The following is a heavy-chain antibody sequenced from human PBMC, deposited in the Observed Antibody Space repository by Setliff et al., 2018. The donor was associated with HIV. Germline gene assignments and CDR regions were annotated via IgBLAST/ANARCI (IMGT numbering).Heavy chain of an antibody. Sequence: PSETLSLTCAVYGGSFSGYYWNWIRQSPGKGLEWIGEINHSGSTNYNPSLKSRVTISLDTSKNQFSLKLTTVTAADTAVYYCARIDGEAADTNYWGQGTLVTVSS. J-gene: IGHJ4*02. CDR2: INHSGST. D-gene: IGHD6-13*01. CDR1: GGSFSGYY. V-gene: IGHV4-34*01. CDR3: ARIDGEAADTNY.